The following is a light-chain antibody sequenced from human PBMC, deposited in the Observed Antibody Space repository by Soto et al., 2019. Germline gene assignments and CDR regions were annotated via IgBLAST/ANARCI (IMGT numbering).Light chain of an antibody. J-gene: IGKJ4*01. CDR1: RGIGST. Sequence: EVVMTQSPATLSVSPGERATLSCSASRGIGSTLAWYQQKPGQTPRLLIYDTSTRATGVPGRFIGSRSGTEFTLTITSLQSEDFAIYYCQQYVTWPLAFGGGTRVENK. V-gene: IGKV3-15*01. CDR2: DTS. CDR3: QQYVTWPLA.